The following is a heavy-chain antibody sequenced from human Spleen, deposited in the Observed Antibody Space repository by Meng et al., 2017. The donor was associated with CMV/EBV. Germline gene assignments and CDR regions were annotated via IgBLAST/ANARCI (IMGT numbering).Heavy chain of an antibody. V-gene: IGHV3-23*01. CDR1: GFTFSNYA. J-gene: IGHJ4*02. Sequence: GGSLRLSRAASGFTFSNYAMSWIRQAPGKGLEWVSGISGSGHSPYYIDSVRGRFTISRDNSKNTLFLVMNSLRAEDTAVYYCAKDLGSNDYGEDYWGQGTPVTVSS. CDR3: AKDLGSNDYGEDY. CDR2: ISGSGHSP. D-gene: IGHD4-17*01.